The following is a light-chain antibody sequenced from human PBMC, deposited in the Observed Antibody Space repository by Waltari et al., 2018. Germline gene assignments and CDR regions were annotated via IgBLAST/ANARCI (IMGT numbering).Light chain of an antibody. J-gene: IGLJ1*01. CDR2: EVS. V-gene: IGLV2-23*02. Sequence: QSALTQPAPVSGSPGQPITIPCTGTSSAVGTYNLVSWYQQHPGKAPKLMIYEVSKRPSGVSNRFSGSKSGNTASLTISGLQAEDEADYYCCSYAGSTTYVFGTGTKVTVL. CDR3: CSYAGSTTYV. CDR1: SSAVGTYNL.